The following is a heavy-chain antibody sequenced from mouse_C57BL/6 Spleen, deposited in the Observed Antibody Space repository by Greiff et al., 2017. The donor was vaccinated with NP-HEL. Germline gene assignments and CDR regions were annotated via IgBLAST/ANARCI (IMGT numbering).Heavy chain of an antibody. CDR1: GYTFTSYW. CDR2: IDPSDSYT. CDR3: ARDYYGSSCAMDY. J-gene: IGHJ4*01. V-gene: IGHV1-50*01. Sequence: QVQLQQPGAELVKPGASVKLSCKASGYTFTSYWMQWVKQRPGQGLEWIGEIDPSDSYTNYNQKFKGKATLTVDTSSSTAYMQLSSLTSEDSAVYYCARDYYGSSCAMDYWGQGTSVTVSS. D-gene: IGHD1-1*01.